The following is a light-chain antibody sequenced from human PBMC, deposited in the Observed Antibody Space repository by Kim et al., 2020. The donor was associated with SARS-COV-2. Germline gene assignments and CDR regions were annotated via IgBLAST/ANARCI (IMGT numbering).Light chain of an antibody. CDR1: QNVNNY. CDR2: DVS. V-gene: IGKV3-11*01. CDR3: QHRKNWPVT. Sequence: LSPGHRAPRSCRSIQNVNNYLAWSQPKPGQPPRLPLYDVSNRATGIPARFSGTGSGTDFTLTISSLEPVDFAVYYCQHRKNWPVTFGGGDQGGYQ. J-gene: IGKJ4*01.